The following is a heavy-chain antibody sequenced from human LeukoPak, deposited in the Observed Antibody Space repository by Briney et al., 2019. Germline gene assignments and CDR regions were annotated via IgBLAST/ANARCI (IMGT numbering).Heavy chain of an antibody. V-gene: IGHV3-73*01. D-gene: IGHD2-2*02. CDR2: IRSKASSYAT. CDR1: GFTFSGSA. Sequence: PGESLRLSCAASGFTFSGSAMHWVRQAAGKGLEWVGRIRSKASSYATAYAASVKGRFTISRDDSKNTAYLQMNSLKTEDTAVYYCTRSPILYGLYFDYWGQGTLVTVYS. CDR3: TRSPILYGLYFDY. J-gene: IGHJ4*02.